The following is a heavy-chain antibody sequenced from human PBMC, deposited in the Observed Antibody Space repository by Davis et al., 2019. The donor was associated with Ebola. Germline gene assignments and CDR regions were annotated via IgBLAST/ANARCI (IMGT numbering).Heavy chain of an antibody. CDR3: ARDLQDLATMDV. CDR1: GGSFSGYY. Sequence: PSETLSLTCAVYGGSFSGYYWSWIRQPPGKGLEWIGEINHSGSTYYNPSLKSRVTISVDTSKNQFSLKLSSVTAADTAVYYCARDLQDLATMDVWGKGTTVTVSS. CDR2: INHSGST. J-gene: IGHJ6*03. V-gene: IGHV4-34*09.